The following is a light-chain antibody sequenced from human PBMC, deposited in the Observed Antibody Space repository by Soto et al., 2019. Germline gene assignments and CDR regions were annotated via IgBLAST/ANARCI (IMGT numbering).Light chain of an antibody. V-gene: IGLV2-11*01. Sequence: QSVLTQPRSVSGSPGQSLTISCTGTSSDVGGYNYVSWYQQYPGKVPKLMIYDVTKRPSGVPDRFSGSKSGNTASLTISGLQVEDEADYYGGSQAGSYTYVFGTGTKATV. CDR2: DVT. J-gene: IGLJ1*01. CDR1: SSDVGGYNY. CDR3: GSQAGSYTYV.